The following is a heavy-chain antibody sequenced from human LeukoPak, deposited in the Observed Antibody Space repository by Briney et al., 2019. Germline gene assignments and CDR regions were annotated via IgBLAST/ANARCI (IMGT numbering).Heavy chain of an antibody. V-gene: IGHV4-34*01. CDR1: GGSFSGYY. CDR2: INHSGST. CDR3: ARVVATRAFDY. J-gene: IGHJ4*02. Sequence: SETLSLTCAVYGGSFSGYYWSWIRQPPGKGLEWIGEINHSGSTNYNPSLKSRVTISVDTSKNQFSLKLSSVTAADTAVYYCARVVATRAFDYWGQGTLVTVSS. D-gene: IGHD5-12*01.